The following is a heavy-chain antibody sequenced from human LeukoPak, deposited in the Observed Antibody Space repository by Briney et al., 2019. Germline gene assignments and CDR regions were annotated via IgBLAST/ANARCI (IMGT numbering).Heavy chain of an antibody. CDR2: FYLDCGST. CDR1: GFTFVDYC. CDR3: ARDGASYYYDSSGYPYYFDY. J-gene: IGHJ4*02. D-gene: IGHD3-22*01. V-gene: IGHV3-20*03. Sequence: WGALKLSLSAPGFTFVDYCMRWVRPTPRKGVEGVSGFYLDCGSTGYADSVKGRFTISRDNAKNSLYLQMNSLRAEDTALYYCARDGASYYYDSSGYPYYFDYWGQGTLVTVSS.